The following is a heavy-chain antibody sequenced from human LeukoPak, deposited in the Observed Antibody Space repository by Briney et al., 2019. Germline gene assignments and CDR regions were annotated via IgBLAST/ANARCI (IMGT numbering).Heavy chain of an antibody. CDR3: ARVKSSSSWYGPFDY. CDR2: IYYSGST. V-gene: IGHV4-59*01. J-gene: IGHJ4*02. CDR1: GGSISSYY. Sequence: PSETLSLTCTVSGGSISSYYWSWIRQPPGKGLECIGYIYYSGSTDYNPSLKSRATISVDTSKNQFSLRLYSVTAADTAIYYCARVKSSSSWYGPFDYWGQGTLLTVSS. D-gene: IGHD6-13*01.